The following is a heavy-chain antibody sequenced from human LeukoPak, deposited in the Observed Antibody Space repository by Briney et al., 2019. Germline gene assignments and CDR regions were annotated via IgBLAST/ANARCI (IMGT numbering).Heavy chain of an antibody. Sequence: ASVKVSCKASGYTFTSYGISWVRQAPGQGLEWMGWISAYNGNTNYAQKLQGRVTMTTDTSTSTAYMELRSLRSDDTAVYYCARDGSVTTVVTRLTDNWFDPWGQGTLVTVSS. J-gene: IGHJ5*02. CDR3: ARDGSVTTVVTRLTDNWFDP. CDR2: ISAYNGNT. V-gene: IGHV1-18*01. CDR1: GYTFTSYG. D-gene: IGHD4-23*01.